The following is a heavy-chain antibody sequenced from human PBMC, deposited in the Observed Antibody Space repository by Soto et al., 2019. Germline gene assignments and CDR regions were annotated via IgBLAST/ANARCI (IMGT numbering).Heavy chain of an antibody. D-gene: IGHD3-16*01. CDR3: ASVTFGGGALDH. V-gene: IGHV4-59*01. Sequence: PPETLSLTCTVSSAPFSKYYWSWIRQPPGKGLEWIGYIYFNGNTNYNPSLKRRVTISIDTSKKQISMNLTSVTDADTAVYYCASVTFGGGALDHWGQGTLVTVSS. CDR2: IYFNGNT. J-gene: IGHJ4*02. CDR1: SAPFSKYY.